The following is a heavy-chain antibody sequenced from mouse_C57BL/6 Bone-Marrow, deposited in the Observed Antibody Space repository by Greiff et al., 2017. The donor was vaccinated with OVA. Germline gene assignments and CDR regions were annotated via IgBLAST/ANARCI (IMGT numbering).Heavy chain of an antibody. J-gene: IGHJ4*01. Sequence: HVQLQQPWAELVKPGASVKMSCKASGYTFTSYWITWVKQRPGQGLEWIGDIYPGSGSTNYNEKFTSKATLTVDTSSSTAYMRLSSLTSKDSAVYNCAREDYDGHYYAMDYWGQGTSVTVSS. CDR1: GYTFTSYW. CDR3: AREDYDGHYYAMDY. CDR2: IYPGSGST. V-gene: IGHV1-55*01. D-gene: IGHD2-3*01.